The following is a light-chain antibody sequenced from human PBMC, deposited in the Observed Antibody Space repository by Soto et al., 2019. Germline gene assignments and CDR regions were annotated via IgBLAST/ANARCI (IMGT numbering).Light chain of an antibody. Sequence: QSVLTQPASVSGSPGQSITISCTGTSSDVGDHNYVSWYQQHPGKAPKLMIYDVTDRPSGVSNRFSGSKSGNTASLTISGLQAEDEADYYCSSYTTSGTFWVFGGGTQLTVL. CDR2: DVT. CDR1: SSDVGDHNY. J-gene: IGLJ7*01. V-gene: IGLV2-14*01. CDR3: SSYTTSGTFWV.